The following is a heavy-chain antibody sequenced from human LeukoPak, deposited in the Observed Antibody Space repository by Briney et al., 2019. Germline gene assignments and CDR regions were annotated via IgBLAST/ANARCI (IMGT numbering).Heavy chain of an antibody. J-gene: IGHJ3*02. D-gene: IGHD2-2*01. V-gene: IGHV1-18*04. Sequence: ASVKVSCKASGYTFTGYYMHWVRQAPGQGLEWMGWISAYNGNTNYAQKLQGRVTMTTDTSTSTAYMELRSLRSDDTAVYYCARRTKDAFDIWGQGTMVTVSS. CDR3: ARRTKDAFDI. CDR2: ISAYNGNT. CDR1: GYTFTGYY.